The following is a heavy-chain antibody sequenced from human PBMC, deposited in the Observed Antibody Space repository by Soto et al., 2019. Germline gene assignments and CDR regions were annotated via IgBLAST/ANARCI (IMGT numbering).Heavy chain of an antibody. CDR1: GYSISSGYY. Sequence: SETLSLTCAVSGYSISSGYYWGWIRQPPGKGLEWIGSIYHSGSTYYNPSLKSRVTISVDTSKNQFSLKLSSVTAADTAVYYCARVAVDIVVVPADAYYYYYGMDVWGQGTTVTVS. J-gene: IGHJ6*02. V-gene: IGHV4-38-2*01. D-gene: IGHD2-2*01. CDR2: IYHSGST. CDR3: ARVAVDIVVVPADAYYYYYGMDV.